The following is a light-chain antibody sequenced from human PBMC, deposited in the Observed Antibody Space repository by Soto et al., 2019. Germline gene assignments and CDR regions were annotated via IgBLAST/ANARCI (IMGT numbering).Light chain of an antibody. CDR1: ESVGSD. Sequence: ENLLTQSPATLSLYPGEGATLSCRASESVGSDLAWYQQKPGQPPRLLIYDVSGRATGVPARFSGSGSGTDFTLTISSLEPEDFAVYYCQQRDSWPLTFGGGTKVEIK. CDR2: DVS. CDR3: QQRDSWPLT. V-gene: IGKV3-11*01. J-gene: IGKJ4*01.